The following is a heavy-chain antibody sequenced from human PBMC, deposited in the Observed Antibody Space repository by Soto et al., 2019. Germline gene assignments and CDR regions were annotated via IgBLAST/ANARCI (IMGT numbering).Heavy chain of an antibody. V-gene: IGHV3-48*03. Sequence: GVSLRLSCAASGFSFSTYEINWVRQAPGKGLEWVACISSSGNTVYYADSVKGRFTISRDNAKNSLYLQMNSLRAEDTAVYYCAGRYFEYYYGMDVWGQGTTVTVSS. CDR1: GFSFSTYE. J-gene: IGHJ6*02. CDR3: AGRYFEYYYGMDV. CDR2: ISSSGNTV. D-gene: IGHD3-9*01.